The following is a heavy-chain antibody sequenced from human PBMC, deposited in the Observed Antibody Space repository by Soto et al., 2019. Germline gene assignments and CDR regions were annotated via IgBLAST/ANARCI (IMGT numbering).Heavy chain of an antibody. CDR1: GFSLSTSGLG. CDR3: THVIRRVIWN. D-gene: IGHD1-1*01. V-gene: IGHV2-5*02. J-gene: IGHJ4*02. CDR2: IYWDDDA. Sequence: QITLKESGPTLVKPTQTLTLTCNFSGFSLSTSGLGVSWIRQPPGKALEWLALIYWDDDARYSPSLKNRLSFKKDTSTNLIVLTLTNPNRAYTARYSCTHVIRRVIWNWGQGVMVTFSS.